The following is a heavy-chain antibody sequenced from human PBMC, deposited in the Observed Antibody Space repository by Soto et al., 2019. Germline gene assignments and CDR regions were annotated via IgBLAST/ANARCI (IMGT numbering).Heavy chain of an antibody. J-gene: IGHJ4*02. CDR3: ARLTYYYGSGSYYRGSFDY. Sequence: VKVSCKASGGTFSSYAISWVRQAPGQGLEWMGGIIPIFGTANYAQKFQGRVTITADESTSTAYMELSSLRSEDTAVYYCARLTYYYGSGSYYRGSFDYWGQGTLVTVSS. V-gene: IGHV1-69*01. CDR1: GGTFSSYA. CDR2: IIPIFGTA. D-gene: IGHD3-10*01.